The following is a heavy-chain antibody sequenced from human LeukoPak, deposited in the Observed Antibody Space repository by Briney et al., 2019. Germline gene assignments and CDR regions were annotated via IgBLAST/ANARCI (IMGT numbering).Heavy chain of an antibody. D-gene: IGHD6-13*01. J-gene: IGHJ4*02. CDR1: GGSISSNNW. Sequence: PSETLSLTCAVSGGSISSNNWWGWVRQPPGKGLEWIGEIYHSGSPNYNPSLKSRVTISVDTSKNQFSLKLSSVTAADTAVYYCARGLPRWNRIAAAGTYFDYWGQGTLVTVSS. CDR3: ARGLPRWNRIAAAGTYFDY. CDR2: IYHSGSP. V-gene: IGHV4-4*02.